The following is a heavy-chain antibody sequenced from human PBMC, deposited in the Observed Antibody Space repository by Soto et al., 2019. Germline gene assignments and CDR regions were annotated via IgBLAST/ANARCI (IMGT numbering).Heavy chain of an antibody. V-gene: IGHV4-31*03. CDR2: IYFSGST. CDR3: ARTLGYGDYYFQH. J-gene: IGHJ1*01. Sequence: SLTISLTCTVAGGTISSLGYCWIRNHQPPVKGLEWIGYIYFSGSTNYNPSLKSRVTISVDTSKNQFSLKLSSVTAADTAVYYCARTLGYGDYYFQHSGQGTLVTVSS. D-gene: IGHD4-17*01. CDR1: GGTISSLGYC.